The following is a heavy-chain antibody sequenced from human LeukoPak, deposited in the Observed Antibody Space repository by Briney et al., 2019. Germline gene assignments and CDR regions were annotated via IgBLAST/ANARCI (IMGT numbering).Heavy chain of an antibody. J-gene: IGHJ4*02. CDR1: GFTLSSYA. CDR3: AKGINAWVRGVYDY. D-gene: IGHD3-10*01. V-gene: IGHV3-23*01. CDR2: ISGSGGST. Sequence: GGSLRLSCAASGFTLSSYAMSWVRQPPGKGLEWVSAISGSGGSTYYADSVKGRFTISRDNSKNTLYLQMNSLRAEDTAVYYCAKGINAWVRGVYDYWGQGTLVTVSS.